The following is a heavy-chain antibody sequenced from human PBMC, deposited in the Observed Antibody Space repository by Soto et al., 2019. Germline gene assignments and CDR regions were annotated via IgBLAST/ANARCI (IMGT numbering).Heavy chain of an antibody. CDR2: INAGNGNT. D-gene: IGHD2-2*01. CDR1: GYTFTSYA. J-gene: IGHJ4*02. Sequence: ASVKVSCKASGYTFTSYAMHWVRQAPGQRLEWMGWINAGNGNTKYSQKFQGRVTMTTDTSTSTAYMELRSLRSDDTAVYYCARWFGGVPAAMFDYWGQGTLVTVSS. V-gene: IGHV1-3*01. CDR3: ARWFGGVPAAMFDY.